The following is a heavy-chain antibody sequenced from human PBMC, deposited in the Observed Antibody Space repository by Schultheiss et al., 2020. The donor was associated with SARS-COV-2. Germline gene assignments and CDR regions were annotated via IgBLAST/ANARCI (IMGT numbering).Heavy chain of an antibody. J-gene: IGHJ4*02. CDR1: GGSFSGYY. Sequence: SETLSLTCAVYGGSFSGYYWSWIRQPPGKGLEWIGYIYYSGSTNYNPSLKSRVTISVDTSKNQFSLKLSSVTAADTAVYYCARGGAARQPPPVWGQGTLVTVSS. CDR3: ARGGAARQPPPV. D-gene: IGHD6-6*01. CDR2: IYYSGST. V-gene: IGHV4-59*12.